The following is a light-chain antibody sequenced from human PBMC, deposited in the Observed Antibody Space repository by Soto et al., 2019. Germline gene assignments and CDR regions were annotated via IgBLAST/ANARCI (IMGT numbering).Light chain of an antibody. CDR2: SAS. J-gene: IGKJ4*01. Sequence: EIVLTQSPATLSLSPGERATLFCRASQSAGIRSIAWYQQKPGHAPRLVISSASFRATGIPERFSGSASGTDFTLTIRILEPEDFAVYYCQQYASSPLTFGGGTKVEV. V-gene: IGKV3-20*01. CDR3: QQYASSPLT. CDR1: QSAGIRS.